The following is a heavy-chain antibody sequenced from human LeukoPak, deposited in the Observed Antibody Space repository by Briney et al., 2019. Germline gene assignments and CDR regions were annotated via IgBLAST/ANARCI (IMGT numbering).Heavy chain of an antibody. CDR3: ARGRVSSGSDY. CDR2: MNPNSGNT. Sequence: ASVKVSCKGSGGTFSSYDINWVRQATGQGLEWMGWMNPNSGNTGYAQKFQGRVTMTRNTSISTAYMELSSLRSEDTAVYYCARGRVSSGSDYWGQGTLVTVSS. CDR1: GGTFSSYD. D-gene: IGHD6-19*01. J-gene: IGHJ4*02. V-gene: IGHV1-8*02.